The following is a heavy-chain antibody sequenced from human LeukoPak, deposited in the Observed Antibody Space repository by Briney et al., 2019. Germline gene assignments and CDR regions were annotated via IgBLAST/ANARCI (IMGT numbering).Heavy chain of an antibody. J-gene: IGHJ5*02. CDR3: ARDWAYYYDSSP. CDR1: GFTFSSYS. V-gene: IGHV3-21*01. CDR2: ISSSSSYI. D-gene: IGHD3-22*01. Sequence: GGSLRLSCAAPGFTFSSYSMNWVRQAPGKGLEWVSSISSSSSYIYYADSVKGRFTISRDNAKNSLYLQMNSLRAEDTAVYYCARDWAYYYDSSPWGQGTLVTVSS.